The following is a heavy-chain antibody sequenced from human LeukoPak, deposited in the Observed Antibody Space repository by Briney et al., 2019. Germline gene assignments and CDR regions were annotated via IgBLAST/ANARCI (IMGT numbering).Heavy chain of an antibody. CDR2: IIPILGIA. J-gene: IGHJ4*02. CDR1: GGTFSSYT. Sequence: SVKVSCKASGGTFSSYTISWVRQAPGQGLEWMGRIIPILGIANYAQKFQGRVMITADKSTSTAYMELSSLRSEDTAVYYCARERGDYVSLNFDYWGQGTLVSVSS. D-gene: IGHD2-21*02. V-gene: IGHV1-69*04. CDR3: ARERGDYVSLNFDY.